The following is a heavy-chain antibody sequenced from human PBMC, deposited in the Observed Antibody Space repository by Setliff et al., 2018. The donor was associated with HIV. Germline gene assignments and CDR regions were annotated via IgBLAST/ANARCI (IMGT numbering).Heavy chain of an antibody. V-gene: IGHV4-38-2*01. J-gene: IGHJ4*02. CDR3: ARPGIGDSSSWYYFDY. D-gene: IGHD6-13*01. Sequence: PSETLSLTCAVSGYSISSGYYWGWIRQPPGKGLEWIGSIYHSGSTYYNPSLKSRVTISVDTSKNQFSLKLSSVTAADTAVYYCARPGIGDSSSWYYFDYWGQGTLVTAPQ. CDR2: IYHSGST. CDR1: GYSISSGYY.